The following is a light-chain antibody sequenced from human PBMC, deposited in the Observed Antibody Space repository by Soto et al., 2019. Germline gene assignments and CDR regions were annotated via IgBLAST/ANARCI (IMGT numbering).Light chain of an antibody. CDR2: GAS. J-gene: IGKJ5*01. CDR3: QQYSDWPIT. V-gene: IGKV3-15*01. CDR1: QSVSSY. Sequence: EIVMTRSPATLSVSPGERATLSCRASQSVSSYLAWYQQKPGQAPRLLIYGASTRATGIPARFSGSGSETDFTLTISSLQSEDFAVYHCQQYSDWPITFGQGIRLEIK.